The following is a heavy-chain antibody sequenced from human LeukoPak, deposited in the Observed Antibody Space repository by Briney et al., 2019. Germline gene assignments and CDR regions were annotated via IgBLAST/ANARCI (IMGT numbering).Heavy chain of an antibody. CDR1: GGTLSSYA. CDR3: ASSIVVVPAAPMDV. D-gene: IGHD2-2*01. V-gene: IGHV1-69*05. J-gene: IGHJ6*04. CDR2: IIPIFGTA. Sequence: SVKVSCKASGGTLSSYAISWVRQAPGQGLEWMGGIIPIFGTANYAQKFQGRVTITTDESTSTAYMELSSLRSEDTAVYYCASSIVVVPAAPMDVWGKGTTVTVSS.